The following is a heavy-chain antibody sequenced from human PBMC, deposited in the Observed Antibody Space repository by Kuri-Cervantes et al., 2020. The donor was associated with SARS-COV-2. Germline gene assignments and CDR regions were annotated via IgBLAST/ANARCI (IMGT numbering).Heavy chain of an antibody. V-gene: IGHV4-39*07. J-gene: IGHJ4*02. Sequence: SETLSLTCTVSGGSISSSSYYWGWIRQPPGKGLEWIGSIYYCGSTYYNPSLKSRVTISVDTYKNQFSLKLTSVTASNTAVYDCAREGLMGTMDDWGQGTLVTVSS. CDR1: GGSISSSSYY. D-gene: IGHD2-8*01. CDR3: AREGLMGTMDD. CDR2: IYYCGST.